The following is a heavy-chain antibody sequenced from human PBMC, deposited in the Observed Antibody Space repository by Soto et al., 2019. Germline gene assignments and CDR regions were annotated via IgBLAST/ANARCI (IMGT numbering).Heavy chain of an antibody. Sequence: VASVKVSCKPSGVTFDSFTFSWVRQAPGQGLEWMGGFVPMFGSASVAQRFQGRVRITADASTGTGYMELSDLRSDDSAIYYCAREDDTTGHYSWFDPWGPGTLVTVYS. J-gene: IGHJ5*02. CDR2: FVPMFGSA. D-gene: IGHD2-8*02. CDR3: AREDDTTGHYSWFDP. V-gene: IGHV1-69*13. CDR1: GVTFDSFT.